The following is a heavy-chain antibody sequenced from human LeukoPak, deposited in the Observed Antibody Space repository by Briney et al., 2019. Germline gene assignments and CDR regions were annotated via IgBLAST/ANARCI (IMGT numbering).Heavy chain of an antibody. CDR2: IIPIFGTA. J-gene: IGHJ3*02. CDR1: GGTFSSYA. V-gene: IGHV1-69*06. CDR3: AKHDSSTSRRRRTTIGAFDI. Sequence: SVKVSCKASGGTFSSYAISWVRQAPGQGLEWMGGIIPIFGTANYAQKFQGRVTITADKSTSTAYMELSSLRSEDTAVYYCAKHDSSTSRRRRTTIGAFDIWGQGTMVTVSS. D-gene: IGHD2-2*01.